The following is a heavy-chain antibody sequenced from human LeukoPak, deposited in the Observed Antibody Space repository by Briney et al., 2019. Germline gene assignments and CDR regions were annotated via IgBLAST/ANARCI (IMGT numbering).Heavy chain of an antibody. J-gene: IGHJ4*02. D-gene: IGHD5/OR15-5a*01. CDR3: ATKVSGRQYFDY. CDR1: GFTFTNYA. V-gene: IGHV3-23*01. CDR2: IGGSGENT. Sequence: GGSLRLSCAASGFTFTNYAMSWVRQAPGRGLEVVSVIGGSGENTWYADSVKGRFTISRDNSKNTLSLEMNSLRAEDTAVYYCATKVSGRQYFDYWGQGALVTVSS.